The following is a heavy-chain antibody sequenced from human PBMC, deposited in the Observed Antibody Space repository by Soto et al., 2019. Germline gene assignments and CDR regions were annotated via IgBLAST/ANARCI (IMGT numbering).Heavy chain of an antibody. CDR3: ARHRPYQLQTYYYYYYMDV. D-gene: IGHD2-2*01. CDR2: IYYSGST. J-gene: IGHJ6*03. CDR1: GGSISSSSYY. V-gene: IGHV4-39*01. Sequence: SETLSLTCTVSGGSISSSSYYWGWIRQPPGKGLEWIGSIYYSGSTYYNPSLKSRVTISVDTSKNQFSLKLSSVTAADTAVYYCARHRPYQLQTYYYYYYMDVWGKGTTVTVSS.